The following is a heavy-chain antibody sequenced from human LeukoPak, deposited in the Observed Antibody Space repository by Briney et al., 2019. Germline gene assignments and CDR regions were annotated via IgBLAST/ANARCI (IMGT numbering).Heavy chain of an antibody. J-gene: IGHJ3*02. D-gene: IGHD3-10*01. CDR2: INPNRGGT. V-gene: IGHV1-2*02. Sequence: GASVKVSCKASGYTFTGYYMHWVRQAPGQGLEWLGWINPNRGGTNYAQKFQGRVTTTRDTSISTADMELSRLRSDDTAVYYCASVGFDDAFDIWGQGTMVTVSS. CDR3: ASVGFDDAFDI. CDR1: GYTFTGYY.